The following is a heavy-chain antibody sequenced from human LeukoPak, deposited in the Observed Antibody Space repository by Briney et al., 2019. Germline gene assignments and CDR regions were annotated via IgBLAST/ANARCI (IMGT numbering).Heavy chain of an antibody. V-gene: IGHV1-18*01. D-gene: IGHD1-1*01. J-gene: IGHJ5*02. CDR2: ISAYNGNT. CDR3: ARESVNWNDWFDP. CDR1: GGTFSSSA. Sequence: ASVKVSCKASGGTFSSSAISWVRQAPGQGLEWMGWISAYNGNTNYAQKLQGRVTMTTDTSTSTAYMELRSLRSDDTAVYYCARESVNWNDWFDPWGQGTLVTVSS.